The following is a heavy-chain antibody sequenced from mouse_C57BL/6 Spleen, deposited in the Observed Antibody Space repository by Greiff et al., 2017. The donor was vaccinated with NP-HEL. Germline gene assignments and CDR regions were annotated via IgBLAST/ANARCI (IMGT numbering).Heavy chain of an antibody. D-gene: IGHD2-3*01. CDR3: AREGLDGYFFDY. Sequence: DVQLVESGGGLVKPGGSLKLSCAASGFTFSSYAMSWVRQTPDKRLAWVATISDGGSYTYYPDNVKGRFTISRDNAKNNLYLQMGHLKSEDTAIYYCAREGLDGYFFDYWGQGTTLTVSS. V-gene: IGHV5-4*01. CDR1: GFTFSSYA. J-gene: IGHJ2*01. CDR2: ISDGGSYT.